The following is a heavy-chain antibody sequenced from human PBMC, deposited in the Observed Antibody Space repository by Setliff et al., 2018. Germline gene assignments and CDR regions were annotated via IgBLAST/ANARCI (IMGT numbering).Heavy chain of an antibody. D-gene: IGHD2-2*01. V-gene: IGHV1-46*01. CDR2: INPSGGLT. CDR1: GYTLTNYY. J-gene: IGHJ4*02. CDR3: ARGPPDFVVVPAAAKFDY. Sequence: ASVKVSCKASGYTLTNYYMHWVRQAPGQGLEWMGIINPSGGLTRYAQKLQDRVTMTTDTSTSTAYMELRSLRSDDTAVYYCARGPPDFVVVPAAAKFDYWGPGTLVTVSS.